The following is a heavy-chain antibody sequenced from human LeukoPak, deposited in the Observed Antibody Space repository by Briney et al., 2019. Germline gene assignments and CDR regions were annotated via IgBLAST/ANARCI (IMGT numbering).Heavy chain of an antibody. CDR3: TTAGVVPAGGYYYYMDV. D-gene: IGHD2-2*01. CDR1: GFTFSNAW. V-gene: IGHV3-15*01. CDR2: IKSKTDGGTT. Sequence: GGSLRPSCAASGFTFSNAWMSWVRQAPGKGLEWVGRIKSKTDGGTTDYAAPVKGRFTISRDDSKNTLYLQMNSLKTEDTAVYYCTTAGVVPAGGYYYYMDVWGKGTTVTVSS. J-gene: IGHJ6*03.